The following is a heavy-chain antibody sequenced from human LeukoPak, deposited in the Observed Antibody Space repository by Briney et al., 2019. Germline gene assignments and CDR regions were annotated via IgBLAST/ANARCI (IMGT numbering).Heavy chain of an antibody. V-gene: IGHV3-33*01. CDR2: IWHDGSNK. J-gene: IGHJ4*02. CDR3: ASSSIAAAVDY. D-gene: IGHD6-13*01. CDR1: GFSFSSYG. Sequence: PGGSLRLSCAASGFSFSSYGIHWVRQAPGKGLEWVAVIWHDGSNKYYADSVKGRFTISRDNSKNTLYLQMNSLRAEDTAVYYCASSSIAAAVDYWGQGTLVTVSS.